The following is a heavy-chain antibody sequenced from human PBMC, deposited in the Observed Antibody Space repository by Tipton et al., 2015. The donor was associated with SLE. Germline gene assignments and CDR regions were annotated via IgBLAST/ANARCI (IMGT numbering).Heavy chain of an antibody. CDR3: ARGVQLSPRAFDI. Sequence: LRLSCTVSGYSTSSGYYWGWIRQPPGKGLEWIGELNHSGSTNYNPSLKSRVTIAVDTSKNPFSLKLSSVTAADTAVYYCARGVQLSPRAFDIWGQGTMVTDTS. V-gene: IGHV4-38-2*02. CDR1: GYSTSSGYY. J-gene: IGHJ3*02. D-gene: IGHD2-2*01. CDR2: LNHSGST.